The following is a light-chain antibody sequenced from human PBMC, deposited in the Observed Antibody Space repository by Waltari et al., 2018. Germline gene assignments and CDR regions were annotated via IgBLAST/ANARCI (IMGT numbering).Light chain of an antibody. CDR3: CSYAGSSTLV. V-gene: IGLV2-23*02. Sequence: QSALPQPASLSGSPGPSITISSPAPSSHVGTYHLVSWYQQHPVKAPKLMIYEVSKRPSGVSNRFSGSKSGNTASLTISGLQAEDEADYYCCSYAGSSTLVFGGGTKLTVL. CDR1: SSHVGTYHL. CDR2: EVS. J-gene: IGLJ3*02.